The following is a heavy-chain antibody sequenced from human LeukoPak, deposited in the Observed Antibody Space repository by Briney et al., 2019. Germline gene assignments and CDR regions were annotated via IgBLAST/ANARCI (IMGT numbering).Heavy chain of an antibody. CDR2: INHSGTT. D-gene: IGHD3-22*01. J-gene: IGHJ6*02. Sequence: PSETLSLTCAVHGGSFSGYYWTWIRQPPGKGLEWIGEINHSGTTNYNPSLKSRVTISVDTSKNQFSLKLSSVTAADTAVYYCAREYYYDSSGSLYYYYGMDVWGQGTTVTVSS. CDR3: AREYYYDSSGSLYYYYGMDV. V-gene: IGHV4-34*01. CDR1: GGSFSGYY.